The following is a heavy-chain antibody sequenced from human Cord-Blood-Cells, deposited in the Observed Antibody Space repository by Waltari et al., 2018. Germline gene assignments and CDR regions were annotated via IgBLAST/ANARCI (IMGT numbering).Heavy chain of an antibody. Sequence: QITLKESGPTLVTHTQTLTLTCTFSGFSLSTSGVGVGWIRQPPGKALEWLARIYWGDDKRYSPSLKSRLTITKDTAKNQVVLTMTNMDPVDTATYYCAHSNPPAGRGGYFDLWGRGTLVTVSS. CDR3: AHSNPPAGRGGYFDL. J-gene: IGHJ2*01. D-gene: IGHD3-10*01. CDR1: GFSLSTSGVG. V-gene: IGHV2-5*02. CDR2: IYWGDDK.